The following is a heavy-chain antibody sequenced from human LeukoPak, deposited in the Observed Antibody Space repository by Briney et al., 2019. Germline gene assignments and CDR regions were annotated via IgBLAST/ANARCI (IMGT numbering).Heavy chain of an antibody. V-gene: IGHV1-69*05. J-gene: IGHJ4*02. CDR1: GGTFSSYA. CDR3: ARVVENDSSGYSAYYFDY. Sequence: GASVKVSCKASGGTFSSYAISWVRQAPGQGLEWMGGIIPIFGTANYAQKFQGRVTMTRNTSISTAYMELSSLRSEDTAVYYCARVVENDSSGYSAYYFDYWGQGTLVTVSS. CDR2: IIPIFGTA. D-gene: IGHD3-22*01.